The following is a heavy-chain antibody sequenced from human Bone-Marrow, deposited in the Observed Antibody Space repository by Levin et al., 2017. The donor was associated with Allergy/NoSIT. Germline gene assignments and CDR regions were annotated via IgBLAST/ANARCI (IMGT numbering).Heavy chain of an antibody. CDR2: ISAYNGNT. V-gene: IGHV1-18*01. J-gene: IGHJ5*02. Sequence: ASVKVSCKASGYTFTSYGISWVRQAPGQGLEWMGWISAYNGNTNYAQKLQGRVTMTTDTSTSTAYMELRSLRSDDTAVYYCARDKTRGVAGVNWFDPWGQGTLVTVSS. CDR1: GYTFTSYG. D-gene: IGHD6-19*01. CDR3: ARDKTRGVAGVNWFDP.